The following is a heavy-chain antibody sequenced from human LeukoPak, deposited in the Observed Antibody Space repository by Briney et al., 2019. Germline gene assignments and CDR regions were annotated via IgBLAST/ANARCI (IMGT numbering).Heavy chain of an antibody. CDR2: ISSSSDYI. D-gene: IGHD1-26*01. J-gene: IGHJ3*02. CDR3: AREEGGAGLYGFDI. CDR1: GFTFSSYS. Sequence: KTGGSLRLSCAASGFTFSSYSMDWVHQAPGKGLEWVSSISSSSDYIYYADSLKGRFTFSRDNAKNSLYLQMNSLRAEDTAVYYCAREEGGAGLYGFDIWGQGAMVTVSS. V-gene: IGHV3-21*01.